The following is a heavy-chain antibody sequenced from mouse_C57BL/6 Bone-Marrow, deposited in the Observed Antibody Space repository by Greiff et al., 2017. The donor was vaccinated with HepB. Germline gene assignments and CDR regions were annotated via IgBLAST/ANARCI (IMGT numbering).Heavy chain of an antibody. J-gene: IGHJ2*01. CDR1: GYTFTSYT. Sequence: VQLQESGAELARPGASVKMSCKASGYTFTSYTMHWVKQRPGQGLEWIGYINPSSGYTKYNQKFKDKATLTADKSSSTAYMQLSSLTSEDSAVYYCARGPLYYYGSSPCYFDFWGQGTTLTVSS. CDR3: ARGPLYYYGSSPCYFDF. CDR2: INPSSGYT. D-gene: IGHD1-1*01. V-gene: IGHV1-4*01.